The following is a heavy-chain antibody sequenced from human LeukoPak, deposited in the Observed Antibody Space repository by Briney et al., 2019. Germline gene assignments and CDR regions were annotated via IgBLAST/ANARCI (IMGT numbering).Heavy chain of an antibody. D-gene: IGHD2/OR15-2a*01. Sequence: PGGSLRLSCAASGFTFSSYSMNWVRQAPGKGLEWVSYISSSSSTIYYADSVKGRFTISRDNAKNSLYLQVNSLRAEDTAVYYCARRIGWHFDYWGQGTLVTVSS. CDR2: ISSSSSTI. V-gene: IGHV3-48*01. CDR3: ARRIGWHFDY. J-gene: IGHJ4*02. CDR1: GFTFSSYS.